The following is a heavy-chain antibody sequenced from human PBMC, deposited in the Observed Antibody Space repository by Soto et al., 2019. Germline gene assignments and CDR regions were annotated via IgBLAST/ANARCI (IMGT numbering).Heavy chain of an antibody. CDR2: ISSSSSYI. Sequence: XGSLRLSCAASGFTFSSYSMNWVRQAPGKGLEWVSSISSSSSYIYYADSVKGRFTISRDNAKNSLYLQMNSLRAGDTAVYYCARNMYSSSWNWFDPWGQGPLVTVSS. D-gene: IGHD6-13*01. J-gene: IGHJ5*02. V-gene: IGHV3-21*01. CDR1: GFTFSSYS. CDR3: ARNMYSSSWNWFDP.